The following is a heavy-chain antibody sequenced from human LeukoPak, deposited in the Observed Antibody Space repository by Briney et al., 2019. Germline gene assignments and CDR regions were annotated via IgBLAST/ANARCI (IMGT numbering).Heavy chain of an antibody. CDR3: ARSYDSSGNYGDY. CDR1: GFTVSSNY. V-gene: IGHV3-66*02. Sequence: GGSLRLSCAASGFTVSSNYMSWVRQAPGKGLEWVSVIYSGGSTYYADSVKGRFTISRDNSKNTLYLQMNSLRAEDTDVYYCARSYDSSGNYGDYWGQGTLVTVSS. CDR2: IYSGGST. D-gene: IGHD3-22*01. J-gene: IGHJ4*02.